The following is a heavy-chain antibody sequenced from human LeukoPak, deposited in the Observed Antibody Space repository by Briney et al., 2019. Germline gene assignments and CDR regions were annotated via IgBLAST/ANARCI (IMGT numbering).Heavy chain of an antibody. Sequence: PGGSLRLSCAASGFTVSSNYMSWVRQAPGKGLEWVSVIYSGGSTYYADSVKGRFTISRDNSKNTLYLQMNSLRAEDTAVYYCARTSYWDYGDYEYDPWGQGTLVTVSS. CDR1: GFTVSSNY. CDR3: ARTSYWDYGDYEYDP. D-gene: IGHD4-17*01. J-gene: IGHJ5*02. CDR2: IYSGGST. V-gene: IGHV3-66*01.